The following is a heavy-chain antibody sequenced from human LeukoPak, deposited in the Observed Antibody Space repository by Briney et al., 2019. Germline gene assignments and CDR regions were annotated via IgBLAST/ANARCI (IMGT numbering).Heavy chain of an antibody. Sequence: SETLSLTCTVSGGSISSYYWGWIRQPPGKGLEWIGSIYYSGSTYYNPSLKSRVTISVDTSKNQFSLKLSSVTAADTAVYYCARRHDYYDSSGYYYTWGQGTLVTVSS. CDR3: ARRHDYYDSSGYYYT. J-gene: IGHJ5*02. V-gene: IGHV4-39*01. D-gene: IGHD3-22*01. CDR2: IYYSGST. CDR1: GGSISSYY.